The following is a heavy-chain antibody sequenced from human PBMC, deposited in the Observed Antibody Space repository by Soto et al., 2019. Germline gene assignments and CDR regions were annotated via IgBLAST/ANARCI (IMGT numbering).Heavy chain of an antibody. V-gene: IGHV3-48*01. CDR3: ARDTLADSSGYSFDS. D-gene: IGHD3-22*01. J-gene: IGHJ4*02. Sequence: EVQLEESGGGLIQPGGSLRLSCAASGFTFSSYSMNWVRQAPGKGLEWVSYISGSSDTIHYADSMTGRFTISRDNAKSSLYLQMNSRRAEDRAVYYCARDTLADSSGYSFDSWGQGTLVTVSS. CDR2: ISGSSDTI. CDR1: GFTFSSYS.